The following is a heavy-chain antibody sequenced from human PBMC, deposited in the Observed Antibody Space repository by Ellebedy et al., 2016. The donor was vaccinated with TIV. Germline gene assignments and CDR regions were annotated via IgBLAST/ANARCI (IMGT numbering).Heavy chain of an antibody. CDR2: INQSGRT. Sequence: SETLSLTCAVYGGSFSGYYWSWIRQPPGKGLEWIGEINQSGRTNYNPSLDKGRVTISVDTSKNQFSLNLRSVTAADTAVYYCARVGTELVTVDEYYYYMDVWGKGTSVTVSS. CDR3: ARVGTELVTVDEYYYYMDV. D-gene: IGHD5-18*01. J-gene: IGHJ6*03. V-gene: IGHV4-34*01. CDR1: GGSFSGYY.